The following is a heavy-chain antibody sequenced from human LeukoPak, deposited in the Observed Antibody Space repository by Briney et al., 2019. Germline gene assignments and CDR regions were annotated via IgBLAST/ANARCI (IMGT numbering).Heavy chain of an antibody. J-gene: IGHJ6*02. CDR3: ARGHKGLEV. V-gene: IGHV4-59*11. CDR1: GGSISSHF. CDR2: IHYSGST. Sequence: PSETLSLTCTVSGGSISSHFWSWIRHPPGKGLEWIGYIHYSGSTNYNPSLKSRVTISVDTSKNQFSLRLSSVTAADTAVYFCARGHKGLEVWGQGATVTVSS.